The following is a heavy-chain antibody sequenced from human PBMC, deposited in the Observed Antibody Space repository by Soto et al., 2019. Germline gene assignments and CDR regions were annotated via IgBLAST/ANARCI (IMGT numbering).Heavy chain of an antibody. CDR1: GFTFSSYA. J-gene: IGHJ3*02. CDR2: ISGSGGST. CDR3: AKDWRPLRWFGELLYDDAFDI. V-gene: IGHV3-23*01. Sequence: EVQLLESGGGLVQPGGSLRLSCAASGFTFSSYAMSWVRQAPGKGLEWVSAISGSGGSTYYADSVKGRFTSPRDNSENTLYLQMNSLRAEDTAVYYCAKDWRPLRWFGELLYDDAFDIWGQGTMVTVSS. D-gene: IGHD3-10*01.